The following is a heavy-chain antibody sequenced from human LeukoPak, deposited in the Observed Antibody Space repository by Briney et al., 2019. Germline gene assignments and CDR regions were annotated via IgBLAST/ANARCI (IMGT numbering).Heavy chain of an antibody. V-gene: IGHV4-59*01. CDR2: IYYSGST. CDR1: GGSISSYY. J-gene: IGHJ4*02. Sequence: SETLSLTCTVSGGSISSYYWSWIRQPPGKGLEWIGYIYYSGSTNYNPSLKSRVTISVDPPKNQFSLKLSSVTAADTAVYYCARLDSSYYFDYWGRGTLVTVSS. CDR3: ARLDSSYYFDY. D-gene: IGHD1-1*01.